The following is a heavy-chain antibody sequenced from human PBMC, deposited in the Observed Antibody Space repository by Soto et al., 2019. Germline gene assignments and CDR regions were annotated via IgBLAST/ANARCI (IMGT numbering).Heavy chain of an antibody. Sequence: EVQLLESGGGLVQGGESLRLSCPASGFTCSNYPMSLVRQVPGKGLACVSSISASGGSTYYADSVRGRFTISRDNSKNPLYLQMNILRSEDMAVYYCARNNLFGPGTKDYWGQGTLVTVSS. CDR2: ISASGGST. D-gene: IGHD3-10*01. J-gene: IGHJ4*02. CDR1: GFTCSNYP. V-gene: IGHV3-23*01. CDR3: ARNNLFGPGTKDY.